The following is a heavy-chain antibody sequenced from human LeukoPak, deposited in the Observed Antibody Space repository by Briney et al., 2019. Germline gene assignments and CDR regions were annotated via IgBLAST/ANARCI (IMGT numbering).Heavy chain of an antibody. D-gene: IGHD3-22*01. CDR1: GGSFSGYY. CDR3: AREEDYYDSSGYSPFDY. CDR2: INHSGST. Sequence: SETLSLTCAVYGGSFSGYYWSWIRQPPGKGLEWIGEINHSGSTNYNPSLKSRVTISVDTSKNQFSLKLSSVTAADTAVYYCAREEDYYDSSGYSPFDYWGQGTLVTVSS. J-gene: IGHJ4*02. V-gene: IGHV4-34*01.